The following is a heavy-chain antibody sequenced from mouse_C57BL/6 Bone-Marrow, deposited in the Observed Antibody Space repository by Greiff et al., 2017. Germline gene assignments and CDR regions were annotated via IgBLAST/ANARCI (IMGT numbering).Heavy chain of an antibody. CDR2: IDPSDSYT. V-gene: IGHV1-69*01. Sequence: VQLQQPGAELVMPGASVKLSCKASGYTFTSYWMHWVKQRPGQGLEWIGEIDPSDSYTNYNQKFKGKSTLTVDKSSSTAYMQLSSLTSEDSAVYYCARAQALYAMDYWGQGTSVTVSS. CDR1: GYTFTSYW. J-gene: IGHJ4*01. D-gene: IGHD3-2*02. CDR3: ARAQALYAMDY.